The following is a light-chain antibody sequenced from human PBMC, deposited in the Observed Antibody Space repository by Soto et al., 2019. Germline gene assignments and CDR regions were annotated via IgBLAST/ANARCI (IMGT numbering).Light chain of an antibody. J-gene: IGKJ3*01. V-gene: IGKV3-20*01. Sequence: EIVLTQSPGTLSLSPGERATLSCRASQSLPTNSLAWYQQKPGQTPRLLIYAASTRDTGIPDRFSGSGSGTDFALNISRLVPEDFALYYCQQYDVSPLTFGPGTKVDVK. CDR2: AAS. CDR3: QQYDVSPLT. CDR1: QSLPTNS.